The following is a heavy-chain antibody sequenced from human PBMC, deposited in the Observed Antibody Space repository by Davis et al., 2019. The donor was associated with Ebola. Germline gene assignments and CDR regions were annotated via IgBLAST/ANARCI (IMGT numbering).Heavy chain of an antibody. CDR1: GGSISSSSYY. J-gene: IGHJ3*02. V-gene: IGHV4-39*01. CDR2: IYYSGST. Sequence: SETLSPTCTVSGGSISSSSYYWGWIRQPPGKGLEWIGSIYYSGSTYYNPSLKSRVTISVDTSKNQFSLKLSSVTAADTAVYYCARPYGDYVLYHDAFDIWGQGTMVTVSS. CDR3: ARPYGDYVLYHDAFDI. D-gene: IGHD4-17*01.